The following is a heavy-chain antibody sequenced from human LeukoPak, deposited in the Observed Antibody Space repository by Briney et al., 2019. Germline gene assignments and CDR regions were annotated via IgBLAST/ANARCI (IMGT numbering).Heavy chain of an antibody. CDR3: AKDQYYDFWSGYWTYFDY. V-gene: IGHV3-33*06. D-gene: IGHD3-3*01. Sequence: GGSLRLSCAASGFTFSSYGMHWVRQAPGKGLEWVAVIWYDGSNKYYAVSVKGRFTISRDNSKNTLYLQMNSLRAEDTAVYYCAKDQYYDFWSGYWTYFDYWGQGTLVTVSS. CDR1: GFTFSSYG. J-gene: IGHJ4*02. CDR2: IWYDGSNK.